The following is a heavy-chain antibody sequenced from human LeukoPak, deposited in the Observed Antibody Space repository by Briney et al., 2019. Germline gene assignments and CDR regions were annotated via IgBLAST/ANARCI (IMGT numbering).Heavy chain of an antibody. J-gene: IGHJ4*02. Sequence: PGGPLTLSCAASGFTLSNTRVSWLRQAPGKGLEWVGRIKSKTDGGTTDYAAPVKGRFTISRDDSKNTLYLQMNSLKTEDTAVYYCTTGLRAADTNWGQGTLVTVSS. D-gene: IGHD6-13*01. CDR3: TTGLRAADTN. CDR1: GFTLSNTR. V-gene: IGHV3-15*01. CDR2: IKSKTDGGTT.